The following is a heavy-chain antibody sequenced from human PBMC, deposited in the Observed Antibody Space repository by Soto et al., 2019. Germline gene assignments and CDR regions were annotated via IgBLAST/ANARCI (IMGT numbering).Heavy chain of an antibody. D-gene: IGHD2-15*01. CDR3: AKDRGALRWSEEHYYFDY. J-gene: IGHJ4*02. CDR1: GFTFSSYG. Sequence: VGSLRLSCAASGFTFSSYGMHWVRQAPGKGLEWVAVILYDGSNKYYADSMKGRFTISRDNSKNTLYLQMNSLRAEDSALYYCAKDRGALRWSEEHYYFDYWGQGSLVTVSS. CDR2: ILYDGSNK. V-gene: IGHV3-30*18.